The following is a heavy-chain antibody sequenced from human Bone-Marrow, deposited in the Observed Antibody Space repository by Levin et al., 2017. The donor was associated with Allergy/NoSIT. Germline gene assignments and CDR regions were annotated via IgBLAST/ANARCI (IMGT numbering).Heavy chain of an antibody. V-gene: IGHV3-23*01. CDR3: VKSRDTVLPHLDY. CDR2: ITGSGGST. Sequence: GESLKISCAASGFTFSSYAMSWVRQAPGKGLEWVSTITGSGGSTYYADSVKGRFTISRDNSKNTLYLQMSSLRVEDTAVYYCVKSRDTVLPHLDYCGQGTLVTVSS. CDR1: GFTFSSYA. J-gene: IGHJ4*02. D-gene: IGHD5-18*01.